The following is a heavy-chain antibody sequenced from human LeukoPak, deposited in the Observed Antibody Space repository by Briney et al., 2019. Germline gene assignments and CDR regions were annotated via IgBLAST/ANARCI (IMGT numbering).Heavy chain of an antibody. CDR3: ARLDGRQLAA. CDR2: IYYSGST. J-gene: IGHJ5*02. D-gene: IGHD5-18*01. CDR1: GGSFSGYY. Sequence: SETLSLTCAVYGGSFSGYYWSWIRQPPGRGLEWIGYIYYSGSTNYNPSLKSRVTISVDTSKNQFSLKLSSVTAADTAVYYCARLDGRQLAAWGQGTLVTVSS. V-gene: IGHV4-59*08.